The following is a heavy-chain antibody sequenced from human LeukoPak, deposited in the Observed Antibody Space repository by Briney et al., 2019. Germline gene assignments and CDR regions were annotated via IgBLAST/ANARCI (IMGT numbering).Heavy chain of an antibody. CDR2: ISAYNGNT. J-gene: IGHJ4*02. D-gene: IGHD6-19*01. Sequence: ASVKVSCKASGGTFSTYAISWVRQAPGQGLEWMGWISAYNGNTNYAQKLQGRVTMTTDTSTSTAYMELRSLRSDDTAVYYCARDTEKQWLFDYWGQGTLVTVSS. V-gene: IGHV1-18*01. CDR3: ARDTEKQWLFDY. CDR1: GGTFSTYA.